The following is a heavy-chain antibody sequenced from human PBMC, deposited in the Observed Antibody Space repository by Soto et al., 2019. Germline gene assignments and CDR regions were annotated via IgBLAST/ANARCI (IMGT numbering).Heavy chain of an antibody. V-gene: IGHV1-3*01. D-gene: IGHD1-7*01. CDR1: GYTFTSYT. J-gene: IGHJ5*02. CDR3: ARGPELELRLNWFDP. Sequence: ASVKVSCKASGYTFTSYTMHWVRQAPGQRLEWMGWINAGNGNTKYSQKFQGRVTITRDTSASTAYMELSSLRCEDTAVYYCARGPELELRLNWFDPWGQGTLVTVSS. CDR2: INAGNGNT.